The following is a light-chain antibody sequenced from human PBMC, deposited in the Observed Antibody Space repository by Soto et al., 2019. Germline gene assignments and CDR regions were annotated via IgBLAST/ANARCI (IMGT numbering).Light chain of an antibody. CDR1: QSVSGD. CDR3: QQYNNWPRT. J-gene: IGKJ1*01. CDR2: AAS. V-gene: IGKV3-15*01. Sequence: EIVMTQTPATLSVSPGERATLSCRASQSVSGDLAWYQQKPGQAPRLLIFAASTRATSVPARFTGSRSGTEFTLTISSLQSEDFAIYYCQQYNNWPRTFGQGTKVDI.